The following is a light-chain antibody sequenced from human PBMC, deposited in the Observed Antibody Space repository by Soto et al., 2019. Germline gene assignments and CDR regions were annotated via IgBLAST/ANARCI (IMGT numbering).Light chain of an antibody. CDR2: AAS. V-gene: IGKV1-9*01. CDR3: QHLNSFPLT. Sequence: DIQLTQSPSFLSASVGDRVTITCRASQGISSHVAWYQQKPGKAPMLLIYAASTLQSGVPSRFSGSGSGTEFTLTISSLHPEDYATYYCQHLNSFPLTFCGGTTVEIK. J-gene: IGKJ4*01. CDR1: QGISSH.